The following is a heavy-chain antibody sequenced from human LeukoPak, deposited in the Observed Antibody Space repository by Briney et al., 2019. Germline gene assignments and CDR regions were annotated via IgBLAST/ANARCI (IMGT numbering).Heavy chain of an antibody. J-gene: IGHJ3*02. Sequence: PGGSLRLSCSASGFTFSSYAMHWVRQAPGKGLEYVSAISSNGGSTYYADSVKGRFTISRDNSKNALYLQMSSLRAEDTAVYYCVKFWGQYYGSGSYYNVAFDIWGQGTMVTVSS. CDR1: GFTFSSYA. D-gene: IGHD3-10*01. CDR2: ISSNGGST. CDR3: VKFWGQYYGSGSYYNVAFDI. V-gene: IGHV3-64D*06.